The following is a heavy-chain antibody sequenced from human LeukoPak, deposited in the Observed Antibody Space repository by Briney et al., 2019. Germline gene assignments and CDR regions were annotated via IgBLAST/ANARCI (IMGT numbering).Heavy chain of an antibody. CDR3: AKDDSSGYRSPDY. CDR1: GFTFSSYA. J-gene: IGHJ4*02. Sequence: GGSLRLSCAASGFTFSSYAMSWVRQAPEKGLEWVSAISGSGGSTYYADSVKGWFTISRDNSKNTLYLQMNSLRAEDTAVYYCAKDDSSGYRSPDYWGQGTLVTVSS. CDR2: ISGSGGST. V-gene: IGHV3-23*01. D-gene: IGHD3-22*01.